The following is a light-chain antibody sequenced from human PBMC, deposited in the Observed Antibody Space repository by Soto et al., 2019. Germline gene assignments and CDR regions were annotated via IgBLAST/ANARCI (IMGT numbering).Light chain of an antibody. CDR3: QQSNSYPLT. J-gene: IGKJ4*01. V-gene: IGKV1-5*03. CDR1: QSISVW. Sequence: DIQMTQSPSTLSASVGDRVTITCRASQSISVWLAWYQQKPGKAPNLLIYKASTLESGVPSRFSGSGSGTEFTLTISRLQPDDFATYYCQQSNSYPLTIGGGTKVEIK. CDR2: KAS.